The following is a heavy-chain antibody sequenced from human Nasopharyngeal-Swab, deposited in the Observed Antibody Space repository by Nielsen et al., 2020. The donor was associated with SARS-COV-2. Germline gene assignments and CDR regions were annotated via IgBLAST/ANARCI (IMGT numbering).Heavy chain of an antibody. D-gene: IGHD3-3*01. CDR2: INHSGSI. CDR1: GGSFSDYY. V-gene: IGHV4-34*01. J-gene: IGHJ6*02. Sequence: GSLRLSCAVYGGSFSDYYWTWIRQTPGKGLAWVGEINHSGSINYNPSLKSRLTISLDTSDRQLFLKLTSVTAADTAVYYCARAGPYDYWSGRNHLDVWGPGTTVTVSS. CDR3: ARAGPYDYWSGRNHLDV.